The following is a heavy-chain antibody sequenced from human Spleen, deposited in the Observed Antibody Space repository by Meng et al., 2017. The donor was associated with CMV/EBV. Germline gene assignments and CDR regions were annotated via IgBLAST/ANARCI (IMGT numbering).Heavy chain of an antibody. J-gene: IGHJ4*02. Sequence: GESLKISCKGSGYSFTSYWIGWVRQMPGKGLEWMGIIYPGDSDTRYSPSFQGQVTISADKSISTAYLQWSSLTASDTAMYYCARLIGSSWYSYYFDYWGQGTLVTVSS. CDR1: GYSFTSYW. CDR2: IYPGDSDT. D-gene: IGHD6-13*01. V-gene: IGHV5-51*01. CDR3: ARLIGSSWYSYYFDY.